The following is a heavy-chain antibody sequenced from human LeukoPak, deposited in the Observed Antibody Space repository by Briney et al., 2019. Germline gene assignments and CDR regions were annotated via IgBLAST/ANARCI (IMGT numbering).Heavy chain of an antibody. Sequence: GASVKVSCKASGYAFTDYYMHWVRQAPGQGLEWMGWINTHSGGTSYAQKFQGRVTMTRDTSISTGYMELNRLRSDDTAVYYCARSRISVPVDYWGQGTLVIVSS. CDR3: ARSRISVPVDY. CDR2: INTHSGGT. J-gene: IGHJ4*02. V-gene: IGHV1-2*02. D-gene: IGHD6-19*01. CDR1: GYAFTDYY.